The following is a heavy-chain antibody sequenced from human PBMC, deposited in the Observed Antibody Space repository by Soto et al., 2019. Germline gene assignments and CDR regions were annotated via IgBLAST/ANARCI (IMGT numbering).Heavy chain of an antibody. J-gene: IGHJ4*02. Sequence: EVQLLESGGGLVQPGGSLRLSCGASGFTFSDYAMSWVRQAPGKGLEWVSGISGSGGTTHYADSVKGRFTISRDDSKNTRYLQMNSLRAEDTAVYYCAKVGDPGYDFWSGYYNYVEYWVQGTLVTVAS. CDR3: AKVGDPGYDFWSGYYNYVEY. D-gene: IGHD3-3*01. CDR1: GFTFSDYA. CDR2: ISGSGGTT. V-gene: IGHV3-23*01.